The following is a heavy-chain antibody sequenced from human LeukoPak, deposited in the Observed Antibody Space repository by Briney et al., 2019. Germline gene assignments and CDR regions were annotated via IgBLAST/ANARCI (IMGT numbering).Heavy chain of an antibody. CDR1: GFTFTTYW. Sequence: GGSLRLSCAASGFTFTTYWLGWVRQPPGKGLEWVANIKQDGTEKYYVDSVKGRFTISRDNAKNSLYLQMNSLRAEDTAVYYCARDPRYCSGGSCYSIWFDPWVQGTLVTVSS. D-gene: IGHD2-15*01. J-gene: IGHJ5*02. V-gene: IGHV3-7*01. CDR3: ARDPRYCSGGSCYSIWFDP. CDR2: IKQDGTEK.